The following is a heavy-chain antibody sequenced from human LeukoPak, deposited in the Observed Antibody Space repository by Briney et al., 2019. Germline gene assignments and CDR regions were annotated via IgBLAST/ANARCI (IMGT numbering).Heavy chain of an antibody. CDR3: AQTVAVAGTSYFDY. CDR1: GGSISSSSYY. V-gene: IGHV4-39*01. J-gene: IGHJ4*02. D-gene: IGHD6-19*01. CDR2: IYYSGST. Sequence: PSETLSLTCTVSGGSISSSSYYWGWIRQPPGNGLEWIGSIYYSGSTYYNPSLKSRVTISVDTSKNQFSLKLSSVTAADTAVYYCAQTVAVAGTSYFDYWGQGTLVTVSS.